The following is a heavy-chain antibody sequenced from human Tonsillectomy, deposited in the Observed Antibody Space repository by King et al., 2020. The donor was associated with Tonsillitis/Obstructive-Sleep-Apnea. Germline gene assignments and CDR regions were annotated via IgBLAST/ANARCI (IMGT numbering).Heavy chain of an antibody. V-gene: IGHV3-23*04. CDR1: GFTFSSDA. CDR2: ISGSGGVT. J-gene: IGHJ4*02. CDR3: AKDSPHCGGDCYYFDL. D-gene: IGHD2-21*01. Sequence: VQLVESGGGLVQPGGSLRLSCAASGFTFSSDAMSWVRQAPGKGLEWVSGISGSGGVTYDADSVKGRFTISRDNSKNTLYLQMNSLIAGDTAVYYCAKDSPHCGGDCYYFDLWGQGTLVTVSS.